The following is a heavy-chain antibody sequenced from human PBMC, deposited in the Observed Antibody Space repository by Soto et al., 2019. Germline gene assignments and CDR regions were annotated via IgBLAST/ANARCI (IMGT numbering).Heavy chain of an antibody. J-gene: IGHJ6*02. V-gene: IGHV1-69*12. Sequence: QVQLVQSGAEVKKPGSSVKVSCKASGGTFSSYAISWVRQAPGQGLEWMGGIIPIFGTANYAQKFQGRDTITADESTSTAYMELSSMRAEDTAVYYCARGYGGNSRYYYYCGMDVWGQGTTVTVSS. CDR3: ARGYGGNSRYYYYCGMDV. CDR2: IIPIFGTA. CDR1: GGTFSSYA. D-gene: IGHD2-21*02.